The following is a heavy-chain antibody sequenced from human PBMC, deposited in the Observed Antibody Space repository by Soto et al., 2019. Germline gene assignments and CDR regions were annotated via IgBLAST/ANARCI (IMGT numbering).Heavy chain of an antibody. CDR3: ARDGFNFDY. J-gene: IGHJ4*02. V-gene: IGHV3-21*01. CDR1: GFTFSDFT. Sequence: PGGSLRLSCAASGFTFSDFTMSWVRQAPGKGLEWVSSISSSSDDIYYADSVKGRFTISRDNAKNSVFLQMNSLRAEDTAVYYCARDGFNFDYWGQGTLVTVSS. CDR2: ISSSSDDI. D-gene: IGHD2-2*03.